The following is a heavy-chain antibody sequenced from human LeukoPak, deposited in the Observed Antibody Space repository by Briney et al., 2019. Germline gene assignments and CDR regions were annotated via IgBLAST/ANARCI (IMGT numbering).Heavy chain of an antibody. CDR1: GGSFSGYY. CDR2: INHSGST. J-gene: IGHJ4*02. CDR3: ARLRSTYYYDSRDY. V-gene: IGHV4-34*01. Sequence: PSETLSLTCAVYGGSFSGYYWTWIRQPPGKGLEWIGEINHSGSTNYNPSLKSRVTISVDTSKNQFSLKLSSVTAADTAVYYCARLRSTYYYDSRDYWGQGTLVTVSS. D-gene: IGHD3-22*01.